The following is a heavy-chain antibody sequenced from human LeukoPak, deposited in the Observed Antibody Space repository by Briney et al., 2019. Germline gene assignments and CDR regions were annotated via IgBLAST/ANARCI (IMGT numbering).Heavy chain of an antibody. D-gene: IGHD2-21*01. CDR3: ARPAADCGGDCYWAFCY. CDR1: GFTFSTYP. CDR2: ISSRSSTI. Sequence: PGGSLRLSCAASGFTFSTYPMNWVRQARGKGLEWVSYISSRSSTIYYADSVKGRFTISRDNARNSLYLQMNSLRAEDTAVYYCARPAADCGGDCYWAFCYWGQGTLVTVSS. J-gene: IGHJ4*02. V-gene: IGHV3-48*01.